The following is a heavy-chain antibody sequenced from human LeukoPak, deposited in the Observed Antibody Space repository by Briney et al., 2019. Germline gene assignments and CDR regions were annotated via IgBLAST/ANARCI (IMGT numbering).Heavy chain of an antibody. J-gene: IGHJ4*02. CDR3: ARLSGAPVRHPIYHFDY. D-gene: IGHD2-2*02. Sequence: SETLSLTCAVSGYSISNDYYWGWVRQPPGKGLEWVGNIYHSGSTYKNSSLKSRLTLSLDTSKNQFSLKLISVTAADTAMYYCARLSGAPVRHPIYHFDYWGQGTLVTVSS. CDR2: IYHSGST. V-gene: IGHV4-38-2*01. CDR1: GYSISNDYY.